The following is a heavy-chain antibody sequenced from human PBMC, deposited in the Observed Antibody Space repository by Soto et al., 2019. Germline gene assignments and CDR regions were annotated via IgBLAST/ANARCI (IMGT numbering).Heavy chain of an antibody. CDR3: ARRYCRSPSCYWVDWFDP. CDR1: GYTITDYD. CDR2: VNPNSGDT. V-gene: IGHV1-2*07. J-gene: IGHJ5*02. Sequence: QVQLVQSGAEGKKPGASVKVSCKASGYTITDYDIHWVRQAPGQGLEWMGCVNPNSGDTNYAHKVQGRVTMTREKSISTAYMELSRLGSDDTAVYYCARRYCRSPSCYWVDWFDPWGQGTLVTVSS. D-gene: IGHD2-2*01.